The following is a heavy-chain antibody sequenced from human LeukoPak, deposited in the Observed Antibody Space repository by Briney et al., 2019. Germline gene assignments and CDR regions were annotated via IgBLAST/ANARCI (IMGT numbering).Heavy chain of an antibody. CDR2: ISSSSSYI. V-gene: IGHV3-21*01. CDR3: ASQACSSTSCSAVDP. CDR1: GFTFSSYS. J-gene: IGHJ5*02. Sequence: GGSLRLSCAASGFTFSSYSMNWVRQAPGKGLEWVSSISSSSSYIYYADLVKGRFTISRDNAKNSLYLQMNSLRAEDTAVYYCASQACSSTSCSAVDPWGQGTLVTVSS. D-gene: IGHD2-2*01.